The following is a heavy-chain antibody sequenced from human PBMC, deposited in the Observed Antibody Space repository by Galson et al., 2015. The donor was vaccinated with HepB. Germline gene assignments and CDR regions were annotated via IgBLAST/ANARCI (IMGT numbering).Heavy chain of an antibody. CDR1: GITFNPYT. Sequence: SLRLSCAGSGITFNPYTMHWVRQAPGKGLEWVSLISWDGRSTSYADSVKGRLTISRDNIKNSLYLQMNSLTTEDTALYYCAKGGSETYYKPPDYWGQGTLVTVSS. J-gene: IGHJ4*02. V-gene: IGHV3-43*01. CDR2: ISWDGRST. D-gene: IGHD3-10*01. CDR3: AKGGSETYYKPPDY.